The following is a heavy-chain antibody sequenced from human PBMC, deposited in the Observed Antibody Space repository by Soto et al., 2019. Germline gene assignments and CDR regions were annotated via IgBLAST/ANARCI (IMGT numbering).Heavy chain of an antibody. Sequence: EVQLVESGRGLVQPGGSLRLSCAGSGFTFSNYWMHWVRQAPGKGLEWVSRIDHDGPTDYADSVRGRFTISRDNAENTLYLQMNSLGPEDTAVYYCVRDSHGDYWGQGTRVTVSS. V-gene: IGHV3-74*01. CDR3: VRDSHGDY. CDR2: IDHDGPT. CDR1: GFTFSNYW. J-gene: IGHJ4*02.